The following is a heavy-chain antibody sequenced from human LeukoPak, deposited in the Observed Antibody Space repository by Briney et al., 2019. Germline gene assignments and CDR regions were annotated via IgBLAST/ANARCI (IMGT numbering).Heavy chain of an antibody. V-gene: IGHV3-66*01. Sequence: GGSLRLSCAASEFSVGSNYMTWVRQAPGKGLEWVSLIYSGGSTYYADSVKGRFTISRDNSKNTLYLQMNSLRAEDTAVYYRARGPSGYHNAGGQGTLVTVSS. D-gene: IGHD5-12*01. J-gene: IGHJ4*02. CDR3: ARGPSGYHNA. CDR1: EFSVGSNY. CDR2: IYSGGST.